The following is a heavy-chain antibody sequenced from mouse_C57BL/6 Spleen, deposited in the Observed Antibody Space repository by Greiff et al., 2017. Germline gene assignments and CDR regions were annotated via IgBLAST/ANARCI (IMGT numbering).Heavy chain of an antibody. CDR3: AREGFAY. Sequence: VQLQQSGPELVKPGASVKISCKASGYSFTGYYMNWVKQSPEKSLEWIGDINPSTGGTTYNQKFKAKATLTVDKSASTAYMQLKSLTSEDSAVYYCAREGFAYWGQGTLVTVAA. CDR1: GYSFTGYY. J-gene: IGHJ3*01. CDR2: INPSTGGT. V-gene: IGHV1-42*01.